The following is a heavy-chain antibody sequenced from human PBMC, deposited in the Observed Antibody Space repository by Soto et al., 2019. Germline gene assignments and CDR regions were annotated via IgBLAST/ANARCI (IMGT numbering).Heavy chain of an antibody. CDR1: ADSFSTSW. Sequence: GESLKISCTVYADSFSTSWIGSVRQIPGTGLQWMGVIYPGDSDTRYSPSFEGHVSISADKCTSTAYLQRDSLKASDTAIYYCARHLTKNNYGDKGPNGAFGMWGQGT. J-gene: IGHJ3*02. CDR2: IYPGDSDT. CDR3: ARHLTKNNYGDKGPNGAFGM. D-gene: IGHD2-21*01. V-gene: IGHV5-51*01.